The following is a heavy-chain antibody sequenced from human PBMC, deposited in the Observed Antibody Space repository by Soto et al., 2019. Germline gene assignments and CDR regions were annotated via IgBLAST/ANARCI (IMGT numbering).Heavy chain of an antibody. D-gene: IGHD6-19*01. J-gene: IGHJ4*02. V-gene: IGHV4-59*08. CDR3: ARGGWYLDY. CDR2: IYYSGST. Sequence: PSETLSLTCAVSGGSMSSYYWSWFRQPPGKGLEWIGYIYYSGSTNYNPSLKSRVTISVDTSKNQFSLKLSSVTAADTAVYWCARGGWYLDYWGQGTLVTVSS. CDR1: GGSMSSYY.